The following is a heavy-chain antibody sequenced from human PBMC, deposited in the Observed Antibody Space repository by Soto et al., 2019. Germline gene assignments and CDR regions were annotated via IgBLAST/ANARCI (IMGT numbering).Heavy chain of an antibody. V-gene: IGHV4-31*03. D-gene: IGHD1-26*01. CDR2: IYYSGSS. CDR3: ARVEGSSYYFRHDC. J-gene: IGHJ4*02. CDR1: GGSISSGSYH. Sequence: SETLSLTCTGSGGSISSGSYHWSWIRQNPGKGLEWIGNIYYSGSSYYNPSLKSRATISIDTSKDQFSLRLGSVTAADTAVYYCARVEGSSYYFRHDCWGRGTLVTVSS.